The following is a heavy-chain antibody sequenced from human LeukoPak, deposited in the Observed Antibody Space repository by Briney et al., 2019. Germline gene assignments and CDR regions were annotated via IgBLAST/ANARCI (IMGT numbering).Heavy chain of an antibody. CDR3: VVQITYGESSDPDF. V-gene: IGHV3-21*01. CDR2: SGTRSGTK. CDR1: GFTVSSLA. J-gene: IGHJ4*02. D-gene: IGHD3-10*01. Sequence: PGGSLRLSCAASGFTVSSLAMHWVRQAPGKGLEWVSSSGTRSGTKYYADSVKGRFTISRDSAMNSVSLQINSLRAEDTAVYYCVVQITYGESSDPDFWGQGILVTVSS.